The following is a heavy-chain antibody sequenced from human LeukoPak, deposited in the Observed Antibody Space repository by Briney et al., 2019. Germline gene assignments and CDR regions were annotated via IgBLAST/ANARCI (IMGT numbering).Heavy chain of an antibody. J-gene: IGHJ4*02. Sequence: SETLSLTCTVSGGSISSGGYSWSWIRQPPGKGLEWIGYIYYSGSTNYNPSLKSRVTISVDTSENQFSLKLTSVTSADTAVYYCARGSSSWPRWDYWGQGTLVTVSS. CDR3: ARGSSSWPRWDY. D-gene: IGHD1-26*01. CDR1: GGSISSGGYS. V-gene: IGHV4-61*08. CDR2: IYYSGST.